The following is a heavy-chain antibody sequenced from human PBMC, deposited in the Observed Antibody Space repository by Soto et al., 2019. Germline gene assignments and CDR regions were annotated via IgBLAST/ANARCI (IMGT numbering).Heavy chain of an antibody. CDR2: ISSSSSMI. CDR3: ARDDWVIRGAISLPFDF. D-gene: IGHD3-10*01. V-gene: IGHV3-48*02. Sequence: GGSLRLSCAASGFTFSRYNMNRVRQAPGKGLEWVSYISSSSSMIYYADSVKGRFTISRDNAKNSLYLQMNSLRDEDTAVYYCARDDWVIRGAISLPFDFWGPGTLVTVSS. CDR1: GFTFSRYN. J-gene: IGHJ4*02.